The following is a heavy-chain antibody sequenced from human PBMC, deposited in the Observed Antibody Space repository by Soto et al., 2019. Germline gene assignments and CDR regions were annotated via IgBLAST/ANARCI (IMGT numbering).Heavy chain of an antibody. V-gene: IGHV3-74*03. Sequence: EVQLVESGGGLVQPGGSLRLSCAASGSIFSSYWMNWVRQAPGTGLVWVSRLHSDGRTTTYADSVKGRFTISRDNAKNTLYLQMNSLRAEDTAVYYCARQLPTAIRGGYYYSYGMDVWGQGTTVTVSS. CDR3: ARQLPTAIRGGYYYSYGMDV. D-gene: IGHD2-2*02. CDR1: GSIFSSYW. J-gene: IGHJ6*02. CDR2: LHSDGRTT.